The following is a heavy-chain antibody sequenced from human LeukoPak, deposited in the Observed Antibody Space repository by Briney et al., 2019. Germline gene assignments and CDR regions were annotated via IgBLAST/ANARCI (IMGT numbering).Heavy chain of an antibody. CDR1: GGSISSSSYS. CDR2: IYYSGST. V-gene: IGHV4-39*01. CDR3: ARLEYYYQHRFDY. D-gene: IGHD3-10*01. Sequence: PSETLSLTCTVSGGSISSSSYSWGWIRQPPGKWLEWIGRIYYSGSTYYNPSLKSRVTISVDTSKNQFSLKLSSVTAADTALYYCARLEYYYQHRFDYWGQGTLVTVSS. J-gene: IGHJ4*02.